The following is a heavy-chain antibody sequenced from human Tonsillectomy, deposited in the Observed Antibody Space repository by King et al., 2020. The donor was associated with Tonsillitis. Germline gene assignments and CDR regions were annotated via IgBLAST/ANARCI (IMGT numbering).Heavy chain of an antibody. CDR3: ARDHGYVINLDS. J-gene: IGHJ4*02. CDR2: IYHSGST. Sequence: VQLVESGPGLVKPSGTLSLTCAVSGGSISSSNWWSWVRQPPGKGLEWIGEIYHSGSTNYNPSLKSRLTISVDKSKNQFSLKLNSVTAADTAVYYCARDHGYVINLDSWCQGTLGTVSS. D-gene: IGHD3-10*02. CDR1: GGSISSSNW. V-gene: IGHV4-4*02.